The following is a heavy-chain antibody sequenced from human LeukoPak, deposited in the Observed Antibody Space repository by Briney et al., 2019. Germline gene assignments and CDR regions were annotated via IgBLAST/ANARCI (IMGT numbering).Heavy chain of an antibody. CDR2: IYHRGST. CDR1: GGSISSGGYY. V-gene: IGHV4-30-2*01. CDR3: ARDRTHYGSVGNDAFDI. J-gene: IGHJ3*02. D-gene: IGHD3-10*01. Sequence: PPQTLSITCTVSGGSISSGGYYWSWVRQPPAKGLEWIGYIYHRGSTYYNPSLKSRVTISVDRSKNQFSLKLSSVTAADTAVYYCARDRTHYGSVGNDAFDIWGQGTMVTVSS.